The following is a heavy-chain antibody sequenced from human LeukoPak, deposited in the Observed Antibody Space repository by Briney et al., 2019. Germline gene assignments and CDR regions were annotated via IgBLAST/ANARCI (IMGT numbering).Heavy chain of an antibody. V-gene: IGHV1-18*01. D-gene: IGHD3-3*01. J-gene: IGHJ4*02. CDR1: GGTFSSYA. CDR3: ARFTIFGVVIPFDY. CDR2: ISAYNGNT. Sequence: ASVKVSCKASGGTFSSYAISWVRQAPGQGLEWMGWISAYNGNTNYAQKPQGRVTMTTDTSTSTAYMELRSLRSDDTAVYYCARFTIFGVVIPFDYWGQGTLVTVSS.